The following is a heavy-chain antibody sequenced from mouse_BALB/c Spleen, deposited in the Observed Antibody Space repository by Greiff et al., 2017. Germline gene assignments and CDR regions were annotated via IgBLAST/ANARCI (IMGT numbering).Heavy chain of an antibody. V-gene: IGHV3-2*02. CDR1: GYSITSDYA. D-gene: IGHD1-2*01. J-gene: IGHJ2*01. CDR3: ARSAGYFDY. Sequence: EVQLVESGPGLVKPSQSLSLTCTVTGYSITSDYAWNWIRQFPGNKLEWMGYISYSGSTSYNPSLKSRISITRDTSKNQFFLQLNSVTTEDTATYYCARSAGYFDYWGQGTTLTVSS. CDR2: ISYSGST.